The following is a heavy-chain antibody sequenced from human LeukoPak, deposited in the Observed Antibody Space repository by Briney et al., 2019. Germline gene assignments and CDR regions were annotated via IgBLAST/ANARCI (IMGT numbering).Heavy chain of an antibody. D-gene: IGHD2-21*02. CDR2: ISYDGSNK. Sequence: GGSLRLSCAASGFTFSSYAMHWVRQAPGKGLEWVAVISYDGSNKYYADSVKGRFTISRDNSKNTLCLQMNSLRAEDTAVYYCARQVVTIGYPHFDYWGQGTLVTVSS. CDR1: GFTFSSYA. V-gene: IGHV3-30-3*01. J-gene: IGHJ4*02. CDR3: ARQVVTIGYPHFDY.